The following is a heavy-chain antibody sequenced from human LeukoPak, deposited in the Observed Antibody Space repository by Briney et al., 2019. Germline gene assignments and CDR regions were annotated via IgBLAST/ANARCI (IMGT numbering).Heavy chain of an antibody. V-gene: IGHV3-23*01. J-gene: IGHJ4*02. CDR3: ARSGVATCHY. Sequence: PGGSLRLSCQASRFTFSDYGMSWVRQAPGEGLEWVSSINPDGGSFFAGFVKGRFTISRDDSRSVVYLQMNTLSAEDTAVYYCARSGVATCHYWGQGILVAVSS. D-gene: IGHD3-10*01. CDR2: INPDGGS. CDR1: RFTFSDYG.